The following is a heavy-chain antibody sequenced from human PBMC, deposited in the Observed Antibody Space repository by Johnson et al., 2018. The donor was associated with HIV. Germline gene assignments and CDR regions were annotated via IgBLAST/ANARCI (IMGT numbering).Heavy chain of an antibody. V-gene: IGHV3-9*01. CDR1: GFTFEDYA. CDR3: AKDESGSSWAFDI. Sequence: VQLVESGGALVQPGRSLRLSCVASGFTFEDYAMYWVRQAPGKGLEWVSGISWNSDDIDYADSVKGRFTISRDNAKHSLYLQMNTLRPEDTALYYCAKDESGSSWAFDIWGQGTMVTVSS. J-gene: IGHJ3*02. D-gene: IGHD6-13*01. CDR2: ISWNSDDI.